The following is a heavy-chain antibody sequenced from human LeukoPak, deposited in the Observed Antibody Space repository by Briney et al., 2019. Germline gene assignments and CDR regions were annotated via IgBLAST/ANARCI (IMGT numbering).Heavy chain of an antibody. V-gene: IGHV1-18*01. D-gene: IGHD6-13*01. Sequence: ASVKVSCKASGYTFTSYGISWVRQAPGQGLEWMGWISAYNGNTNYAQRLQGRVTMTTDTSTSTAYMELRSLRSDDTAVYYCARDLPPLAAAGTYYYGMDVWGQGTTVTVSS. CDR3: ARDLPPLAAAGTYYYGMDV. CDR2: ISAYNGNT. CDR1: GYTFTSYG. J-gene: IGHJ6*02.